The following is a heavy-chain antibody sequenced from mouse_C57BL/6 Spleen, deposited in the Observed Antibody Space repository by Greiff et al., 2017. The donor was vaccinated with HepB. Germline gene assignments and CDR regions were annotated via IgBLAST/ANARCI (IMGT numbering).Heavy chain of an antibody. CDR2: IHPNSGST. V-gene: IGHV1-64*01. J-gene: IGHJ4*01. CDR3: ARCEGYAMDY. Sequence: QVQLQQPGAELVKPGASVKLSCKASSYTFTSYWMHWVKQRPGQGLEWIGMIHPNSGSTNYNEKFKSKATLTVDKSSSTAYMQLSSLTSEDSAVYYCARCEGYAMDYWGQGTSVTVSS. CDR1: SYTFTSYW.